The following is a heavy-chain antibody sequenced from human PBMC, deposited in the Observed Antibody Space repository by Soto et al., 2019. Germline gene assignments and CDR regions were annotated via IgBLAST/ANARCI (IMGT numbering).Heavy chain of an antibody. CDR2: VSYDGSNK. CDR1: GFTFSNYG. Sequence: QVQLVESGGGVVQPGRSLRLSCAASGFTFSNYGMHWVRQAPGKGLEWVAVVSYDGSNKHYADSVKGRFTISRDNSKNTVYLQMNSLRAEDTAVYYCAKDESIVADRRFDPWGQGTLVTVSS. J-gene: IGHJ5*02. D-gene: IGHD2-21*01. CDR3: AKDESIVADRRFDP. V-gene: IGHV3-30*18.